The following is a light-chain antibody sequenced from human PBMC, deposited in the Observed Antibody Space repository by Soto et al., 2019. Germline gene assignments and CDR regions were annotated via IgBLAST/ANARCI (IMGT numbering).Light chain of an antibody. CDR1: QSVLYSSNNKNY. J-gene: IGKJ4*01. CDR3: QQDYSTSLS. V-gene: IGKV4-1*01. Sequence: DIVMTQSPDSLAVSLGERATINCKSSQSVLYSSNNKNYLAWYQQKPGQPPKLLIYWAATRESGVPDRFSGSGSVTDFPLTISSLQAEDVAVYYCQQDYSTSLSFGGGTKVEIK. CDR2: WAA.